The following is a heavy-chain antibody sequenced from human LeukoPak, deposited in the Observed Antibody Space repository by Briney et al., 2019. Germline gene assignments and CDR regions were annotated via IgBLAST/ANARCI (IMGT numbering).Heavy chain of an antibody. D-gene: IGHD1-26*01. CDR3: ARGLVGVWPFDY. V-gene: IGHV1-69*04. CDR2: IIPIFGIA. J-gene: IGHJ4*02. CDR1: GGTFSSYA. Sequence: ASVKVSCKASGGTFSSYAISWVRQAPGQGFEWMGRIIPIFGIANYAQKFQGRVTITADKSTSTAYMELSSLRSEDTAVYYCARGLVGVWPFDYWGQGTLVTVSS.